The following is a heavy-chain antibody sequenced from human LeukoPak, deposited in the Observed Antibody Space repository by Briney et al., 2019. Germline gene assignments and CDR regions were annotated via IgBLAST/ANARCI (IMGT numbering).Heavy chain of an antibody. CDR2: IRSKANNYAR. V-gene: IGHV3-73*01. CDR3: TSQAGYSSSWYT. D-gene: IGHD6-13*01. J-gene: IGHJ5*02. Sequence: GGSLRLSCAASGFTFSGSAMHWVRQAPGKGLEWVGRIRSKANNYARHYSESVRGRFTISRDDSKDTAYLDMTSLKVEDTVVYFCTSQAGYSSSWYTWGQGTLVTVSS. CDR1: GFTFSGSA.